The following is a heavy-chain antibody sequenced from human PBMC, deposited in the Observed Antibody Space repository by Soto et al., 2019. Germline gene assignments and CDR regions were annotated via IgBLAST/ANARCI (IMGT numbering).Heavy chain of an antibody. CDR2: IWYDGSNK. D-gene: IGHD3-10*01. CDR3: GREGIGEPAFGGFCDY. CDR1: GSIFSGYG. J-gene: IGHJ4*02. V-gene: IGHV3-33*01. Sequence: QEHLVESGGGVVQPGRSLRLSCAASGSIFSGYGMHWVRQTPGKGLEWVAVIWYDGSNKYYADSVKGRFTISRDNSKNMLYLKMDSLRAEDRAIYYWGREGIGEPAFGGFCDYGGQGTLVTVSS.